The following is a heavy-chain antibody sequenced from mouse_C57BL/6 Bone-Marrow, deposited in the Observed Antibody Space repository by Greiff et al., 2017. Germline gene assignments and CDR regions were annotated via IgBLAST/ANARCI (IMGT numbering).Heavy chain of an antibody. J-gene: IGHJ1*03. CDR3: ARQAYYYGSSSYWYFDV. Sequence: EVKLVESGGDLVKPGGSLKLSCAASGFTFSSYGMSWVRQTPDKRLEWVATISSGGSYTYYPDSVKGRFTISRDNAKNTLYLQMSSLKSEDTAMYYCARQAYYYGSSSYWYFDVWGTATTVTVSS. V-gene: IGHV5-6*01. D-gene: IGHD1-1*01. CDR2: ISSGGSYT. CDR1: GFTFSSYG.